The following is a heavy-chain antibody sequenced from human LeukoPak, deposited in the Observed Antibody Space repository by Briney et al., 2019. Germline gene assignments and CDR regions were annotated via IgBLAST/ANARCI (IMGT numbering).Heavy chain of an antibody. CDR3: ARESYYFDY. CDR2: ISSSGSTI. J-gene: IGHJ4*02. CDR1: GFTFSSYD. V-gene: IGHV3-48*03. Sequence: PRGSLTLSCAASGFTFSSYDMNWVRQAPGKGLEWVSYISSSGSTIYYADSVKGRFTISRDNAKNSLYLQMNSLRAEDTAVYYCARESYYFDYWGQGNPVSVSS.